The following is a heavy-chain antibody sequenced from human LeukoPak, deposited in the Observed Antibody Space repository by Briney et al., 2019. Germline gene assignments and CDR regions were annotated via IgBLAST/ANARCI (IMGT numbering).Heavy chain of an antibody. CDR1: GFTFSSYS. Sequence: GGSLRLSCAASGFTFSSYSMNWVRQAPGKGLECVSYISSSGSTMYYADSVKGRFTISRDNAKNSLYLQMNSLRDEDAAVYYCARDWTIRGVTTYWLDPWDLGTLVTVSS. J-gene: IGHJ5*02. CDR3: ARDWTIRGVTTYWLDP. D-gene: IGHD3-10*01. CDR2: ISSSGSTM. V-gene: IGHV3-48*02.